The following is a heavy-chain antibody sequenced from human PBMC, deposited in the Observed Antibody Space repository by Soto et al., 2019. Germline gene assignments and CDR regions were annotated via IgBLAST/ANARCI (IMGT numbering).Heavy chain of an antibody. J-gene: IGHJ4*02. CDR1: RGTFSSYA. Sequence: AVQVSCKACRGTFSSYAISWVRQAPGQGLEWMGGIIPIFGTANYAQKFQGRVTITADESTSTAYMELSGLRSEDTAVYYCARCHDYGSRPYYFDYWGQGTLVTVSS. V-gene: IGHV1-69*13. CDR2: IIPIFGTA. CDR3: ARCHDYGSRPYYFDY. D-gene: IGHD4-17*01.